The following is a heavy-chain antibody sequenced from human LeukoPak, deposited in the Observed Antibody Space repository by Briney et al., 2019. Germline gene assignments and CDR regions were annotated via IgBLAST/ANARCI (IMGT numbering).Heavy chain of an antibody. J-gene: IGHJ6*03. CDR1: GGTFSSYT. CDR2: IIPIFGTA. CDR3: SRDGVGRGVIDLQYMDV. Sequence: ASVKVSCKASGGTFSSYTISWVRQAPVQGLEWMGGIIPIFGTANYAQKFQGRVTITSDKSTSTAYIELSSLMCEDTAVVYCSRDGVGRGVIDLQYMDVWGKGTMVTVSS. D-gene: IGHD3-10*01. V-gene: IGHV1-69*06.